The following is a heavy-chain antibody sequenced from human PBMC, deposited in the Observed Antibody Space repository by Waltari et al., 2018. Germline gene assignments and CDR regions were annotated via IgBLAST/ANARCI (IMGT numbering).Heavy chain of an antibody. CDR3: ARGSGYFDS. CDR2: SNPNRGGK. D-gene: IGHD3-10*01. V-gene: IGHV1-2*02. CDR1: GYTFTDYY. Sequence: QVQLVQSGAEVKKPGASVKVSCKASGYTFTDYYMHWVRQAPGQGLEWMGWSNPNRGGKNYAQKFQGRVTMTRDTSISTAYMELRRLRSDDTAVYYCARGSGYFDSWGQGSLVTVSS. J-gene: IGHJ4*02.